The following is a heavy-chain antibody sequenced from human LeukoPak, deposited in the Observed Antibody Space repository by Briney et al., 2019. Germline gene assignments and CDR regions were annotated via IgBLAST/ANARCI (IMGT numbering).Heavy chain of an antibody. J-gene: IGHJ6*03. D-gene: IGHD3-3*02. CDR3: ARGSIFGVTLDYYYYYMDV. CDR2: IYYSGST. V-gene: IGHV4-59*01. CDR1: GGSISSYY. Sequence: SETLSLTCTVSGGSISSYYWSWIRQPPGKGLEWIGYIYYSGSTNYNPSLKSRVTISVDTSKNQFSLKLSSVTAADTAVYYCARGSIFGVTLDYYYYYMDVWGKGTTVTVSS.